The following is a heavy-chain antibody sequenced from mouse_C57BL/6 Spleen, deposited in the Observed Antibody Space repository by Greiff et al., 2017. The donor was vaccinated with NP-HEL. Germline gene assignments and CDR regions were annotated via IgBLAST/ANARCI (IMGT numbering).Heavy chain of an antibody. CDR2: ILPGSGST. J-gene: IGHJ2*01. CDR1: GYTFTGYW. CDR3: ARKRITTVVSDYFDD. D-gene: IGHD1-1*01. V-gene: IGHV1-9*01. Sequence: VQLQQSGAELMKPGASVKLSCKATGYTFTGYWIEWVKQRPGHGLEWIGEILPGSGSTNYNEKFKGKATFTADTSSNTAYMQLSSLTTEDSDIYYCARKRITTVVSDYFDDWGQGTTLTVSS.